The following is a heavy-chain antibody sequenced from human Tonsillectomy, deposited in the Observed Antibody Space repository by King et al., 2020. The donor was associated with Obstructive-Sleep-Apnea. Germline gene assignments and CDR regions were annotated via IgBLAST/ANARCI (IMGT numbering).Heavy chain of an antibody. CDR1: GFTVSSNY. V-gene: IGHV3-66*01. CDR3: ARDVQIAARGN. Sequence: VQLVESGGGLVQPGGSLRLSCAASGFTVSSNYVSWVRQAPGKGLEWVSVIYSGGSTYYADSVKGRFTISRGNSKNTLYLQMDSLGAEDTAVYYCARDVQIAARGNWGQGTLVTVSS. J-gene: IGHJ4*02. D-gene: IGHD6-6*01. CDR2: IYSGGST.